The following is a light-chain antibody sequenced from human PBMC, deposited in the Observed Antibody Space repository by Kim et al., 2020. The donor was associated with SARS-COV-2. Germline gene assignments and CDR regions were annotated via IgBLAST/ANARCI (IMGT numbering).Light chain of an antibody. V-gene: IGLV6-57*03. CDR2: EDN. CDR3: QSYDSSSVV. Sequence: GQTVTLSGTRSSGSIASNYVQWYQQRPGSAPTTVIYEDNQRPSGVPDRFSGSIDSSSNSASLTISGLKTEDEADYYCQSYDSSSVVFGGGTQLTVL. J-gene: IGLJ2*01. CDR1: SGSIASNY.